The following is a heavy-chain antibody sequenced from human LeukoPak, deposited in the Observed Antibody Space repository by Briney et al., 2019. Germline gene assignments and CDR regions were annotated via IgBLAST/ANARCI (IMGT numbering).Heavy chain of an antibody. CDR2: IKEDGSEK. Sequence: GGSLRLSCAASGFTFSSSWMTWVRQTPGKGLEWVANIKEDGSEKYYVDSVKGRFTISRDNAKNSLYLQMNSLRAEDTALYYCAADVGADWGQGTLVTVSS. CDR3: AADVGAD. J-gene: IGHJ4*02. V-gene: IGHV3-7*01. CDR1: GFTFSSSW.